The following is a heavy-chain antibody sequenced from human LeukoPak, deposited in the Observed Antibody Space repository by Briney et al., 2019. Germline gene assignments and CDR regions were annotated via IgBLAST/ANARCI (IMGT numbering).Heavy chain of an antibody. V-gene: IGHV3-21*01. J-gene: IGHJ4*02. D-gene: IGHD2-2*01. CDR1: GFTFSSYS. Sequence: GGSLRLSCAASGFTFSSYSMNWVRQAPGKGLEWVSSISSSSYIYYADSVKGRFTISRDNAKNSLYLQMNSLRAEDTAVYYCARGDCSSTSCHRYWGQGTLVTVSS. CDR2: ISSSSYI. CDR3: ARGDCSSTSCHRY.